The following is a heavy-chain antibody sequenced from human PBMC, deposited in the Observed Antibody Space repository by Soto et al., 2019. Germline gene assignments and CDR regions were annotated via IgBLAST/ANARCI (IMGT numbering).Heavy chain of an antibody. V-gene: IGHV4-31*03. CDR3: AVTMIVDPTQPGAFDI. D-gene: IGHD3-22*01. CDR1: GGSISSGGYY. J-gene: IGHJ3*02. Sequence: QVQLQESGPGLVKPSQTLSLTCTVSGGSISSGGYYWSWIRQHPGKGLEWIGYIYYSGSTYYNPSLKSRVTISVDTSQNQFSLKLSSVTAADTAVYYCAVTMIVDPTQPGAFDIWGQGTMVTVSS. CDR2: IYYSGST.